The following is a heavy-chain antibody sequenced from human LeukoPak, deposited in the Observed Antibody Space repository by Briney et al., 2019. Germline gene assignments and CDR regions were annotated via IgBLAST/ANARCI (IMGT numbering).Heavy chain of an antibody. D-gene: IGHD3-22*01. V-gene: IGHV3-23*01. J-gene: IGHJ4*02. CDR1: GFTFSRYA. Sequence: GGSLRLSCAASGFTFSRYAMSWVRQAPGKGLEWVSAISGSGGSTYYADSVKGRFTISRDNSKNTLYLQMNSLRAEDTAVDYCAKGGDCYDSSAGYWGQGTLVTVSS. CDR2: ISGSGGST. CDR3: AKGGDCYDSSAGY.